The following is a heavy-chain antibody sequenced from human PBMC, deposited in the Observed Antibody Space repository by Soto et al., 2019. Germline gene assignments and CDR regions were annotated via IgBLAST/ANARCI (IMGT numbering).Heavy chain of an antibody. V-gene: IGHV1-2*04. D-gene: IGHD6-13*01. CDR3: ARDQAAAAYGMDV. Sequence: GASVKVSCKASGYTFTGYYMHWVRQAPGQGLEWMGWINPNSGGTNYAQKFQGWVTMTRDTSISTAYMELSRLRSDDTAVYYCARDQAAAAYGMDVWGKGTTVTVSS. CDR2: INPNSGGT. CDR1: GYTFTGYY. J-gene: IGHJ6*04.